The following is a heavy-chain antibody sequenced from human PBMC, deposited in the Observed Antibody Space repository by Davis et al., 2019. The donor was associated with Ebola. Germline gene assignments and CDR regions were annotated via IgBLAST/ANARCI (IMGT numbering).Heavy chain of an antibody. CDR1: VITFSSYA. V-gene: IGHV3-23*01. Sequence: PGGSLRLSCTDSVITFSSYAMTWVRQAPGKGLEWVSAISGSGGSTYYADSVKGRFTISRDNSKKTLYLQMNSLRAEDTAVYYCAKPCISTSCYEGWFDPWGQGTLVTVSS. CDR2: ISGSGGST. J-gene: IGHJ5*02. CDR3: AKPCISTSCYEGWFDP. D-gene: IGHD2-2*01.